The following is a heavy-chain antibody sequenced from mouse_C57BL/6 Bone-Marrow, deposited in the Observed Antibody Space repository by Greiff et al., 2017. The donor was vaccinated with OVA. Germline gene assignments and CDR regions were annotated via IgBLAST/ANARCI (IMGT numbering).Heavy chain of an antibody. J-gene: IGHJ3*01. CDR1: GFNIKDYY. CDR3: TTGEYWFAY. Sequence: EVQLQQSGAELVRPGASVKLSCTASGFNIKDYYMHWVKQRPEQGLEWIGRIDPEDGDTDYAPKFKGKATMTADTSSNTAYLQLSSLTSEDAAVYYCTTGEYWFAYWGQGTLVTVSA. CDR2: IDPEDGDT. V-gene: IGHV14-1*01. D-gene: IGHD5-1*01.